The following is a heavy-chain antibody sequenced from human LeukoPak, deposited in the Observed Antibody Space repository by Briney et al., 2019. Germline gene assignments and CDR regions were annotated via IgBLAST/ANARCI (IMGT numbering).Heavy chain of an antibody. CDR3: AKEGGYSYGYYGLDY. V-gene: IGHV3-9*03. CDR2: ICWNSGSI. CDR1: GFTLDEYS. D-gene: IGHD5-18*01. J-gene: IGHJ4*02. Sequence: PGWAVPLPCVASGFTLDEYSMHWVRLAPRTALEGVAVICWNSGSIGYADSVKGRFTISRDNAKNSLYLQMNSLRAEDMALYYCAKEGGYSYGYYGLDYWGQGTLVTVSS.